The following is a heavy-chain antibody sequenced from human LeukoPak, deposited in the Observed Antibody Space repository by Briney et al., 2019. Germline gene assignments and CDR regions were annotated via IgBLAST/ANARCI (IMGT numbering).Heavy chain of an antibody. CDR1: GGPVSSGNDY. CDR2: SYHHTGTT. CDR3: AREGDPTGSYYNY. J-gene: IGHJ4*02. D-gene: IGHD3-10*01. V-gene: IGHV4-31*03. Sequence: SQTLSLTCTVSGGPVSSGNDYWTWIRQNPGKGLEWIGYSYHHTGTTYYNPSLQSRVTISIDTSKNQFSLKLSSVTAAGTAVYYCAREGDPTGSYYNYWGQGILVTVSS.